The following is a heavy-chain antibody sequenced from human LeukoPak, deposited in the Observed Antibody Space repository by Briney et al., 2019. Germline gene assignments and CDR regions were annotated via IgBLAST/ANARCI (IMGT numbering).Heavy chain of an antibody. CDR1: GFNFFNTW. J-gene: IGHJ4*02. Sequence: PGGSLRLSCAASGFNFFNTWMHWVRQAPGKGLVWVARIKNDGSGIIYADSVEGRFTISRDNARNTVYLQMNSLRAEDTAVYYCARERGVSHPFDYWGQGTLVTVSS. CDR3: ARERGVSHPFDY. V-gene: IGHV3-74*01. CDR2: IKNDGSGI. D-gene: IGHD2-21*01.